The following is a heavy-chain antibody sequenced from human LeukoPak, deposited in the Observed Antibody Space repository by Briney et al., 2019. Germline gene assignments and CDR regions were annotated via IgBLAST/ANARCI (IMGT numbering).Heavy chain of an antibody. CDR3: ARRNPGAFDI. Sequence: SETLSLTCTVSGGSITPYYWTWIRQPPGKGLECIGSVDYSGSTNYNPSLKSRATISIDTSKNQFSLNLSSVTAADTAVYYCARRNPGAFDIWGQGTMVTVSS. V-gene: IGHV4-59*01. J-gene: IGHJ3*02. CDR2: VDYSGST. CDR1: GGSITPYY.